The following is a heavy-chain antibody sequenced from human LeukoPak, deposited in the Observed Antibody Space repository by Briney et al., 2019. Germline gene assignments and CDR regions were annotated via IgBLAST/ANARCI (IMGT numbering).Heavy chain of an antibody. D-gene: IGHD3-22*01. V-gene: IGHV3-30*02. CDR1: GFTFSSYG. J-gene: IGHJ3*02. CDR3: AKDAMIVVVDAFDI. CDR2: IRYDGSNK. Sequence: PGGSLRLSCAASGFTFSSYGMHWVRQAPGKGLEWVAFIRYDGSNKYYADSVKGRFTISRDNSKNTLYLQMNSLRAEDTAVYYCAKDAMIVVVDAFDIWGQGTMVTVSS.